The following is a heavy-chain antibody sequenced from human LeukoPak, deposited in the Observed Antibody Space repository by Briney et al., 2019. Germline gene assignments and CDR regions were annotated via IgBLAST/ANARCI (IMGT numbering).Heavy chain of an antibody. J-gene: IGHJ4*02. CDR3: AKGGEVDY. V-gene: IGHV3-21*04. CDR2: ISSRSSCI. CDR1: GFTFSSYS. Sequence: GGSLRLSCAASGFTFSSYSMNWVRLASGKGLEWVSSISSRSSCIYYADSVKGRFTISRDNSKNTLYLQMNSLRAEDTAVYYCAKGGEVDYWGQGTLVTVSS.